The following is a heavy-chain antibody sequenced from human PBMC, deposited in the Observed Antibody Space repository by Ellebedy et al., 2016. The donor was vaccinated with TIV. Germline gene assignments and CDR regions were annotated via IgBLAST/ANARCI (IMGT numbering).Heavy chain of an antibody. CDR3: ARKTGNRADFDI. D-gene: IGHD7-27*01. V-gene: IGHV1-2*04. J-gene: IGHJ3*02. CDR1: GYPLTEVS. Sequence: AASVKVSCKVSGYPLTEVSLHWVRQAPGQGLEWMGWINTNSGRTKYAQKFQDWVTITRDTSISTAYMDVTSLRTDDTAVYYCARKTGNRADFDIWGQGSMVAVSS. CDR2: INTNSGRT.